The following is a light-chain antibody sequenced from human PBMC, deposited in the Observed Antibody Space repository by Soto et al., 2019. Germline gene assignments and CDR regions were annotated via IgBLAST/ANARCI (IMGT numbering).Light chain of an antibody. CDR3: QSYDSSLSGSK. Sequence: QSVLTQPPSVSGAPGQRVTISCTGSSSNIGAGYDVHGYQQLPGTAPKLLIYGNSNRPSGVPDRFSGSKSGTSASLAITGLQAEDEADDYCQSYDSSLSGSKFGAGTKLTVL. CDR2: GNS. V-gene: IGLV1-40*01. CDR1: SSNIGAGYD. J-gene: IGLJ2*01.